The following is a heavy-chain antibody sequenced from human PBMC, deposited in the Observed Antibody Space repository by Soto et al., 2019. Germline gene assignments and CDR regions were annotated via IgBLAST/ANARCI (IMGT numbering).Heavy chain of an antibody. Sequence: GSLRLSCAASGFAFSSYWMSWVRQAPGKGLEWVANIKQDGSEKYYVDSVKGRFTISRDNAKNSLYLQMNSLRAEDTAVYYCARDSYYDFWSGYLDYWGQGTLVTVSS. CDR1: GFAFSSYW. J-gene: IGHJ4*02. V-gene: IGHV3-7*01. D-gene: IGHD3-3*01. CDR2: IKQDGSEK. CDR3: ARDSYYDFWSGYLDY.